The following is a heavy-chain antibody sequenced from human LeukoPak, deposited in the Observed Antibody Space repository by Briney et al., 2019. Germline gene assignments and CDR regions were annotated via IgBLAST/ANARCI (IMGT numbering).Heavy chain of an antibody. D-gene: IGHD3-16*01. CDR1: GYTFTSYD. J-gene: IGHJ5*02. CDR2: MNPNSGNT. CDR3: ARGVITFGGVISWFDP. Sequence: ASVKVSCKASGYTFTSYDINWVRQATGQGLEWMGWMNPNSGNTGYAQKFQGRVTMTRNTSISTAYMELSSLRSEDTAVYYCARGVITFGGVISWFDPWGQGTLVTVSS. V-gene: IGHV1-8*01.